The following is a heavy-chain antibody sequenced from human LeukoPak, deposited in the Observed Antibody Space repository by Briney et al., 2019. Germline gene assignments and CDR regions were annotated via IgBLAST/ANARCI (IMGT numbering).Heavy chain of an antibody. J-gene: IGHJ6*03. V-gene: IGHV4-39*01. CDR3: ARMPPETLTGSGAEIYMDV. Sequence: SETLSLTCSVSSGSITTTHYYWGWIRQPPGKGLEWIGSIYYSGRTSYNPSLKSRVTISVDTSKDQFSLKLTSVTAADTAVYYCARMPPETLTGSGAEIYMDVWGKGTTVTVSS. CDR2: IYYSGRT. CDR1: SGSITTTHYY. D-gene: IGHD2-15*01.